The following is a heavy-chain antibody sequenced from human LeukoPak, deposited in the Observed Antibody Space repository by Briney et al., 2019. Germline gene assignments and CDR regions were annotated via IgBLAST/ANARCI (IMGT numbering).Heavy chain of an antibody. J-gene: IGHJ3*02. V-gene: IGHV4-39*07. Sequence: PSETLSLTCTVSGGSISSSSYYWGWIRQPPGKGLEWIGSIYYSGSTYYHPSLKSRVTISVDTSKNQFSLKLSSVTAADTAVYYCARSAGSGPDAFDIWGQGTMVTVSS. CDR1: GGSISSSSYY. CDR3: ARSAGSGPDAFDI. CDR2: IYYSGST.